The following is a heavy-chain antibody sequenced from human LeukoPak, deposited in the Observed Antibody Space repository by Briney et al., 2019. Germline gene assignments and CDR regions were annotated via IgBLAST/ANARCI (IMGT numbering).Heavy chain of an antibody. V-gene: IGHV3-9*01. J-gene: IGHJ1*01. CDR3: AKVNGKFVRHSHF. CDR2: ISANSGSI. Sequence: GGSLRLSCAASGFTFDACAMHWVRLAPGRGLEWVSGISANSGSIGYADAVKGRFTISRDNAKGSLFLQMNNLRVEDTAFYYGAKVNGKFVRHSHFWGQGIRVPVA. CDR1: GFTFDACA. D-gene: IGHD2-21*01.